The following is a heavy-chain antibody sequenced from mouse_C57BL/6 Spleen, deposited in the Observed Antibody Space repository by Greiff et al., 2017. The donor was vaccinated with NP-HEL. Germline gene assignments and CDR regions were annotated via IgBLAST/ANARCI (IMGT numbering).Heavy chain of an antibody. Sequence: QVQLKQSGAELVKPGASVKMSCKASGYTFTSYWITWVKQRPGQGLEWIGDIYPGSGSTNYNEKFKSKATLTVDTSSSTAYMQLSSLTSEDSAVYYCARDGYDDYAMDYWGQGTSVTVSS. J-gene: IGHJ4*01. CDR2: IYPGSGST. V-gene: IGHV1-55*01. CDR1: GYTFTSYW. D-gene: IGHD2-2*01. CDR3: ARDGYDDYAMDY.